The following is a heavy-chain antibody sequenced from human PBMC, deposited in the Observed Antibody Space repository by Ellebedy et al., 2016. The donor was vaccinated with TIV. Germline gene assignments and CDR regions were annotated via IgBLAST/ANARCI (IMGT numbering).Heavy chain of an antibody. V-gene: IGHV4-39*01. CDR3: ARHSAYSESGGGGIDY. D-gene: IGHD1-26*01. CDR2: VYYTGST. J-gene: IGHJ4*02. CDR1: GGSVSSTSDY. Sequence: MPGGSLRLSCTVSGGSVSSTSDYWAWVRQPPGKGLEWIGSVYYTGSTYYNPSLKSRVTLSVDTSKNQFSLKLSSVTATDPAVYYCARHSAYSESGGGGIDYWGQGTLVTVSS.